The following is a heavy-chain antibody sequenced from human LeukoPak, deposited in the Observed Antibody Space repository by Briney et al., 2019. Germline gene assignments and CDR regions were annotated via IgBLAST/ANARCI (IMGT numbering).Heavy chain of an antibody. CDR1: GFTFSRYW. Sequence: GGSLRLSCAGSGFTFSRYWMSWVRQAPGKGLEWVANIKQDGSEKYYVDSVKGRFTISRDNAKNSLYLQMNSLRAEDTAVYYCARVLSGGFLEWLSDLYLDYWGQGTLVTVSS. J-gene: IGHJ4*02. V-gene: IGHV3-7*01. CDR3: ARVLSGGFLEWLSDLYLDY. D-gene: IGHD3-3*01. CDR2: IKQDGSEK.